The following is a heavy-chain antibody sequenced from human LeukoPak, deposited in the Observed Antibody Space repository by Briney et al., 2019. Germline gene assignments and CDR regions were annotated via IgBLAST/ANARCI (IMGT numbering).Heavy chain of an antibody. V-gene: IGHV3-23*01. D-gene: IGHD1-1*01. CDR2: ISGSGGST. J-gene: IGHJ2*01. CDR1: GFTFRSYA. CDR3: AKDPGNNNWSYWYFDI. Sequence: SGGSLRLSCAASGFTFRSYAMTWVRQAPGKGLKWVSSISGSGGSTYYADSVKGRFTISRDNSKNTLYLQMNSLRAEDTAVYYCAKDPGNNNWSYWYFDIWGRGTLVSVSS.